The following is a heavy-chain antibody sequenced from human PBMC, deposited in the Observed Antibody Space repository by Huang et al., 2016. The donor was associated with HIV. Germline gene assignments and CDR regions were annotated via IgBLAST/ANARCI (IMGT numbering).Heavy chain of an antibody. D-gene: IGHD2-15*01. Sequence: QLQLQESGPGLVKPSETLSLTCTVSGGSISSSSYYWGWIRQPPGKGLEWIGSIYCSGSTYYNPSLKSRVTISVDTSKNQFSLQLSSVTAADTAVYYCRGDIVVVVAATRYYFDYWGQGTLVTVSS. CDR2: IYCSGST. CDR1: GGSISSSSYY. J-gene: IGHJ4*02. V-gene: IGHV4-39*01. CDR3: RGDIVVVVAATRYYFDY.